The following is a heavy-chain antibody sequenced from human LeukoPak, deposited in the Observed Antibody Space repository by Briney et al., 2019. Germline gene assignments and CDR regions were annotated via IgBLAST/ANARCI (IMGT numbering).Heavy chain of an antibody. Sequence: PGGSLRLSCAASGFTFSSYGMHWVRQAPGKGLESVAVISYDGSNKYYADSVKGRFTISRDNSMKTVYLQMNSLRAEDTAVYYCARGPSGYHNTGGQGTLVTVSS. D-gene: IGHD5-12*01. CDR1: GFTFSSYG. CDR2: ISYDGSNK. CDR3: ARGPSGYHNT. J-gene: IGHJ4*02. V-gene: IGHV3-33*08.